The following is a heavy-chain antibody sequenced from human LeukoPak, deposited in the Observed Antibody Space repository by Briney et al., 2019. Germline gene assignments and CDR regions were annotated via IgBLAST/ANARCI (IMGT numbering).Heavy chain of an antibody. CDR3: ARDWGLMSHYFDY. J-gene: IGHJ4*02. CDR2: IYHSGST. Sequence: PSEALSLTCTVSGYSISSGYYWGWIRQPPGKGLEWIGSIYHSGSTYYNPSLKSRVTISVDTSKNQFSLKLSSVTAADTAVYYCARDWGLMSHYFDYWGQGTLVTVSS. D-gene: IGHD2-8*01. CDR1: GYSISSGYY. V-gene: IGHV4-38-2*02.